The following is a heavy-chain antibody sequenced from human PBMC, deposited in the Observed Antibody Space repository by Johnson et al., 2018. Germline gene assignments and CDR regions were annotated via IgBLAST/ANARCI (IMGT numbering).Heavy chain of an antibody. Sequence: QVQLQESGPGLVKXSETXSLXCTVSGGSINSYYWSWIRQPPGKGLEWIGYIYYRGGSNYNPSLKSRVTISVDTSKNQFSLRLSSVTAADTALYYCAGGHPYDAFGIWGQGTMVTVSS. CDR3: AGGHPYDAFGI. CDR1: GGSINSYY. J-gene: IGHJ3*02. V-gene: IGHV4-59*01. D-gene: IGHD6-25*01. CDR2: IYYRGGS.